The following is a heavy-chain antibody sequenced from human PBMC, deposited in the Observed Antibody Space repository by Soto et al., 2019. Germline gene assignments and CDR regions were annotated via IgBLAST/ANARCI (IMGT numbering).Heavy chain of an antibody. J-gene: IGHJ4*02. Sequence: QLQLQESGPGLVKPSETLSLSCDVSGDSISSTSYFWAWIRQPPGKALEWIASKYYSGVTFYNPSRNGRLTISVAASPKRFSLELTSVTAADTAIYSCHHGDHSLGFDYWGPGILVTVSP. V-gene: IGHV4-39*02. CDR2: KYYSGVT. D-gene: IGHD3-16*01. CDR1: GDSISSTSYF. CDR3: HHGDHSLGFDY.